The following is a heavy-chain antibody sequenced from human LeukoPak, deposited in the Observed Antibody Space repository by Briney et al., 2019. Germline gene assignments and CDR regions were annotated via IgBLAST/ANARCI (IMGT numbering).Heavy chain of an antibody. D-gene: IGHD2-2*01. V-gene: IGHV3-21*01. CDR3: ARVGGHCTSTSCPPPDY. J-gene: IGHJ4*02. Sequence: PGGSLRLSCAASGFTFSSYNMDWVRQAPGKGLEWVSCIDSSSRYIYQADSVKGRFTISRDNAKSSVFLQMNSLRAEDTAVYYCARVGGHCTSTSCPPPDYWGQGTLVTVSS. CDR2: IDSSSRYI. CDR1: GFTFSSYN.